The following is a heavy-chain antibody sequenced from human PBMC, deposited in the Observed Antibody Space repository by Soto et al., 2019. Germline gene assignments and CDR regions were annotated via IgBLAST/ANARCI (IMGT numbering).Heavy chain of an antibody. Sequence: QVQVKQWGAGLLKPSETLSLTCAVYGGSFSGYYWSWIRQPPGRGLEWIGEINHSGSTNYTPSLKSRVTISVDTSKNQFSLKLSSVTAADTAVYYCARAQSIRGVIIVPYYFDYWGQGTLVTVSS. CDR3: ARAQSIRGVIIVPYYFDY. CDR1: GGSFSGYY. V-gene: IGHV4-34*01. J-gene: IGHJ4*02. D-gene: IGHD3-10*01. CDR2: INHSGST.